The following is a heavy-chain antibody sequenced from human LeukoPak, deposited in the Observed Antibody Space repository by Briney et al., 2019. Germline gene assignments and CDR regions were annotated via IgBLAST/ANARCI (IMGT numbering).Heavy chain of an antibody. V-gene: IGHV4-38-2*01. J-gene: IGHJ4*02. D-gene: IGHD3-22*01. Sequence: SETLSLTCAVSGYSISSGYYWGWIRQPPGKGLEWIGNIYHSGSTYYNPSLKSRVTISVDTSKNQFYLNLTSVTAADTAVYYCARRQSGYRDYWGQGTLVTVSS. CDR2: IYHSGST. CDR1: GYSISSGYY. CDR3: ARRQSGYRDY.